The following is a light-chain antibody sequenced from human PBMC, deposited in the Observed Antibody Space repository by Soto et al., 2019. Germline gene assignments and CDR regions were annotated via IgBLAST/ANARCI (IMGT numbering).Light chain of an antibody. CDR1: QSISTW. Sequence: DIQMTQSPSSLSASVGDRFSITCRASQSISTWLAWYQQQPGGAPRLLIYDASSLQSGVPSRFSGNGSGTEFTLTISSLQPDDFSSYYCQHYYNYQWTFGQGTKVDIK. CDR3: QHYYNYQWT. V-gene: IGKV1-5*01. CDR2: DAS. J-gene: IGKJ1*01.